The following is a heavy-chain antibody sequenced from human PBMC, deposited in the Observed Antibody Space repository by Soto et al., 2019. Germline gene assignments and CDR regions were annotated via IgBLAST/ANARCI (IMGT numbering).Heavy chain of an antibody. Sequence: VGSLRLSCAASGFTFSSYGMHWVRQAPGKGLEWVAVISYDGSNKYYADSVKGRFTISRDNSKNTLYLQMNSLRAEDTAVYYCATDFANSDYWGQGTLVTVSS. D-gene: IGHD3-3*01. J-gene: IGHJ4*02. CDR2: ISYDGSNK. V-gene: IGHV3-30*03. CDR3: ATDFANSDY. CDR1: GFTFSSYG.